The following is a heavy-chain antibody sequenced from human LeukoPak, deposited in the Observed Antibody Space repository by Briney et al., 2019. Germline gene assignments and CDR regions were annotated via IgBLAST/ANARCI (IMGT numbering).Heavy chain of an antibody. D-gene: IGHD3-3*01. V-gene: IGHV1-2*02. CDR1: GYTFTGYY. CDR3: ARGDDFWSGPAPPDY. Sequence: GASVKVSCKASGYTFTGYYIHWVRQAPGQGLEWMGWINPNSGGTNYAQKFQGRVTMTRDTSISTAYMDLSRLRSEDTAVYYCARGDDFWSGPAPPDYWGQGTLITVSS. CDR2: INPNSGGT. J-gene: IGHJ4*02.